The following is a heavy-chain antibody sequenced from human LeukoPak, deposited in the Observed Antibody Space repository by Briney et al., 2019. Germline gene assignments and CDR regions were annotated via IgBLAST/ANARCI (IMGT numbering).Heavy chain of an antibody. CDR1: GYTFTSYG. CDR2: ISAYNGNT. V-gene: IGHV1-18*01. D-gene: IGHD3-3*01. Sequence: ASVKVSCKASGYTFTSYGISWVRQAPGQGLEWMGWISAYNGNTNYAQKLQGRGTMTTDTSTSTAYMELRSLRSDDTAVYYCAREQYYDFWSGYYFYYMDVWGKGTTVTVSS. J-gene: IGHJ6*03. CDR3: AREQYYDFWSGYYFYYMDV.